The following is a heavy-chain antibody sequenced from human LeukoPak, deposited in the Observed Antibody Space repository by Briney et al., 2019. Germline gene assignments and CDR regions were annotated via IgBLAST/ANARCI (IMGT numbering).Heavy chain of an antibody. V-gene: IGHV4-59*08. CDR1: GGSISNYH. Sequence: PSETLSLTCTVSGGSISNYHWNWIRQPPGKGLEWIGYIYYSGTTNYNPSLKSRVTISVDTSKNQFSLKLSSVTAADTAVYYCARLSQSYYDSSGYPPADYWGQGTLVTVSS. J-gene: IGHJ4*02. CDR2: IYYSGTT. CDR3: ARLSQSYYDSSGYPPADY. D-gene: IGHD3-22*01.